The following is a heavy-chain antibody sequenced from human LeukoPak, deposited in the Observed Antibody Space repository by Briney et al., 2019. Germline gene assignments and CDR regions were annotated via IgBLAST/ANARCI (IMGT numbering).Heavy chain of an antibody. J-gene: IGHJ5*02. CDR1: GGSISSGGYY. Sequence: PSETLSLTCTVSGGSISSGGYYWSWIRQHPGKGLEWIGYIYYSGSTYYNVSLKSRVTISVDTSKNQFSLKLSSVTAADTAVYYCARAVPDIVVVVAATLWRTWFDPWGQGTLVTVSS. D-gene: IGHD2-15*01. CDR2: IYYSGST. V-gene: IGHV4-31*03. CDR3: ARAVPDIVVVVAATLWRTWFDP.